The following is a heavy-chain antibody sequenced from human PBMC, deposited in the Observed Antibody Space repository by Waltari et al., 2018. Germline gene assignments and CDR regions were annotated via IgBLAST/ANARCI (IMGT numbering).Heavy chain of an antibody. D-gene: IGHD1-1*01. V-gene: IGHV1-69*01. CDR2: NVPGFGTK. CDR1: GGPYGRFG. J-gene: IGHJ6*02. Sequence: QVHLVQSGAEVKKPGSSVKVSCKASGGPYGRFGPRWVRLAPGQGLEWRGGNVPGFGTKNDAQKFEGRVTSPADESTSTVYMELSSLRSEDTAVYYCVRDTSTMHQQPNGMDVWGQGTTVTVAS. CDR3: VRDTSTMHQQPNGMDV.